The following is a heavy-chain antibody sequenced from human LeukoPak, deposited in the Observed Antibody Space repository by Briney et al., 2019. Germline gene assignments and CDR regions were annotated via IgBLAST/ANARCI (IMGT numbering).Heavy chain of an antibody. D-gene: IGHD3-3*01. J-gene: IGHJ3*02. CDR1: GFTFSIAW. V-gene: IGHV3-15*05. Sequence: PGGSLRLSCAASGFTFSIAWMSWVRQAPGKGLEWVGRIKSRGDGETRDYAAPVKDRFIISRDDSKNTLYLQMSSLRTEDTAIYYCAAVGEWLSNAFNTWGQGTMVTVSA. CDR3: AAVGEWLSNAFNT. CDR2: IKSRGDGETR.